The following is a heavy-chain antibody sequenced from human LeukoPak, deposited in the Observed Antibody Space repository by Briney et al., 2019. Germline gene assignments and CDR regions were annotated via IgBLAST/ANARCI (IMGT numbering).Heavy chain of an antibody. CDR2: IKQDGSEK. CDR3: ARLTWGWFDP. CDR1: GFTFSSYW. Sequence: GGSLRLSCAASGFTFSSYWTSWVRQAPGKGLEWVANIKQDGSEKYYVDSVKGRFTISRDNAKNSLYLQMNSLRAEDTAVYYCARLTWGWFDPWGQGTLVTVSS. D-gene: IGHD3-16*01. J-gene: IGHJ5*02. V-gene: IGHV3-7*01.